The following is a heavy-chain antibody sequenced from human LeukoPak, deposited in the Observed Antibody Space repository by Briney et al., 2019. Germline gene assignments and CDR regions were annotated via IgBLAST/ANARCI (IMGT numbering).Heavy chain of an antibody. CDR3: ARGVAAAGTADY. D-gene: IGHD6-13*01. CDR1: GGSISSGGYY. V-gene: IGHV4-31*03. Sequence: LRLSCTVSGGSISSGGYYWSWIRQHPGKGLEWIGYIYYSGSTYYNPSLKSRVTISVDTSKNQFSLKLSSVTAADTAVYYCARGVAAAGTADYWGQGTLVTVSS. CDR2: IYYSGST. J-gene: IGHJ4*02.